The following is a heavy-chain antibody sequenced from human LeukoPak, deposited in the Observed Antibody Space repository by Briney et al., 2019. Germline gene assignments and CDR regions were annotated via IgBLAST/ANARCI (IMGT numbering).Heavy chain of an antibody. CDR3: AKVARGGYTPPDPFDI. V-gene: IGHV3-9*01. CDR2: ISWNSGSI. J-gene: IGHJ3*02. CDR1: GFTFDDYA. Sequence: SLRLSCAASGFTFDDYAMHWVRQAPGKGLEWVPGISWNSGSIGYADSVKGRFTISRDNAKNSLYLQMNSLRAEDTALYYCAKVARGGYTPPDPFDIWGQGTMVTVSS. D-gene: IGHD5-18*01.